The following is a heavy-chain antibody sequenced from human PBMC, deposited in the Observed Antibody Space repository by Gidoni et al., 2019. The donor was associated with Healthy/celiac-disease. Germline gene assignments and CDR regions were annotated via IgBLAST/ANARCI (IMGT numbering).Heavy chain of an antibody. D-gene: IGHD6-19*01. CDR1: GFTFDDYA. CDR3: AKGGGGQWLLFPFDY. CDR2: ISGDGGST. Sequence: EVQLVESGGGVVQPGGSLRLSCAASGFTFDDYAMHWVRQAPGKGLEWVSLISGDGGSTYYADSVKGRFTISRDNSKNSLYLQMNSLRTEDTALYYCAKGGGGQWLLFPFDYWGQGTLVTVSS. V-gene: IGHV3-43*02. J-gene: IGHJ4*02.